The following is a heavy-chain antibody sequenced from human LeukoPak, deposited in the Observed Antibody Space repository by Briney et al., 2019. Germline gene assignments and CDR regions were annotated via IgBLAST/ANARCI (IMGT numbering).Heavy chain of an antibody. J-gene: IGHJ6*02. CDR2: IYYSGST. CDR3: ARHGGLSSSWYGLYGMDV. V-gene: IGHV4-59*08. Sequence: PSETESLSCTVSGGSISSYYWSWIRQPPGKGLEWIGYIYYSGSTNYNPSLKSRVTISVDTSKNQFSLKLSSVTAADTAVYYCARHGGLSSSWYGLYGMDVWGQGTTVTVSS. D-gene: IGHD6-13*01. CDR1: GGSISSYY.